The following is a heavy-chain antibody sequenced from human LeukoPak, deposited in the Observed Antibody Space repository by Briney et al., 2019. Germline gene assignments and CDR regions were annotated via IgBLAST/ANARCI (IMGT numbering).Heavy chain of an antibody. CDR2: INHSGST. CDR1: GGSFSGYY. J-gene: IGHJ5*02. CDR3: ARRRYYYGSGSYYNANWFDP. V-gene: IGHV4-34*01. Sequence: SETLSLTCAVYGGSFSGYYWSWIRQPPGKGLEWIGEINHSGSTNYNPSLKSRVTISVDTSKNQFSLKLSSVTAADTAVYYCARRRYYYGSGSYYNANWFDPWGQGTLVTVSS. D-gene: IGHD3-10*01.